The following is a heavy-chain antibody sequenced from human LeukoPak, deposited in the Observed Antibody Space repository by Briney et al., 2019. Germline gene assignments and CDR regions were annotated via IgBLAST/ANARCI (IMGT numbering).Heavy chain of an antibody. CDR2: INHSGST. J-gene: IGHJ4*02. CDR3: ARDGLIPYYFDY. V-gene: IGHV4-34*01. Sequence: PSDTVSLTCAVYGGSFSGYYWRWIRQPPGKGLEWIGEINHSGSTNYNPSLKSRVTISVDPSKNQFSLKLSSVTAADTAVYYCARDGLIPYYFDYWGQGTLVTVSS. CDR1: GGSFSGYY. D-gene: IGHD4-17*01.